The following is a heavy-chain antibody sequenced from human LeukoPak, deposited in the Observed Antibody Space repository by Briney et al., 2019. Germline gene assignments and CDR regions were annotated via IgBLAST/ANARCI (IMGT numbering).Heavy chain of an antibody. D-gene: IGHD5/OR15-5a*01. CDR1: RFTFGSFD. V-gene: IGHV3-30*02. CDR2: IRFDGSNK. CDR3: ARKIGVSIDY. J-gene: IGHJ4*02. Sequence: PGGSLRVSCAASRFTFGSFDMHWVRQAPGKGLEWVTFIRFDGSNKYYADSVKGRFTISRDNSKNTLYLQMSSLRAEDTAVYYCARKIGVSIDYWGQGTLVTVSS.